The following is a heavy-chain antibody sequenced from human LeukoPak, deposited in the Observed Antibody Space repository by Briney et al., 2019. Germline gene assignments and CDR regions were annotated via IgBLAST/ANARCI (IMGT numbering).Heavy chain of an antibody. V-gene: IGHV3-48*03. D-gene: IGHD2-2*01. Sequence: GGSLRLSCAASGFTFSSYEMNWVRQAPGKGLEWVSYISSSGSTIYYADSVKGRFTISRGNAKNSLYLQMNSLRAEDTAVYYCARDRKVPAAMYNYGMDVWGKGTTVTVSS. CDR2: ISSSGSTI. CDR3: ARDRKVPAAMYNYGMDV. CDR1: GFTFSSYE. J-gene: IGHJ6*04.